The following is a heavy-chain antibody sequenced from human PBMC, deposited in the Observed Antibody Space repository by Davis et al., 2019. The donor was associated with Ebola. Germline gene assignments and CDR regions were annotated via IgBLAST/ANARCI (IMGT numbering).Heavy chain of an antibody. V-gene: IGHV3-49*03. D-gene: IGHD1-26*01. Sequence: GESLKISCTASGFTFGDNVMSWFRQAPGRGLEWVGFIRSKPYGGTTEYAASVKGRFTISRDDSKSIAYLQMNSLKTEDTAVYYCSRGPLTGSHYRYFDYWGQGTLVTVSS. CDR3: SRGPLTGSHYRYFDY. J-gene: IGHJ4*02. CDR2: IRSKPYGGTT. CDR1: GFTFGDNV.